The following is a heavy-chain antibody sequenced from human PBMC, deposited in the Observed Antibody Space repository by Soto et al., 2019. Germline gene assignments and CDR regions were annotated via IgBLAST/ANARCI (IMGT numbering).Heavy chain of an antibody. CDR2: IYYSGST. CDR3: ARAGSWQQLVRIIFDD. Sequence: SETLSLTCTVSGGSISSYYWSWIRQPPGKGLEWIGYIYYSGSTNYNPSLKSRVTISVDTSKNQFSLKLSSVTAADTAVYYCARAGSWQQLVRIIFDDWGQGTLVTVSS. D-gene: IGHD6-13*01. J-gene: IGHJ4*02. CDR1: GGSISSYY. V-gene: IGHV4-59*08.